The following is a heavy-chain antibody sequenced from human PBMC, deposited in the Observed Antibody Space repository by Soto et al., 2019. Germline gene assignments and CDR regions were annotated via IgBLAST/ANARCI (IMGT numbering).Heavy chain of an antibody. CDR2: VSANNGHT. V-gene: IGHV1-18*01. Sequence: ASVKVSCKASGFTFSNYGLNWVRQAPGQGLEWMGWVSANNGHTNYAQNLQGRVSMTTDTSTSTAYMELRGLTFDDTAVYYCARDIGCVTFKHFFYYYAMDVWS. CDR3: ARDIGCVTFKHFFYYYAMDV. D-gene: IGHD2-8*01. CDR1: GFTFSNYG. J-gene: IGHJ6*02.